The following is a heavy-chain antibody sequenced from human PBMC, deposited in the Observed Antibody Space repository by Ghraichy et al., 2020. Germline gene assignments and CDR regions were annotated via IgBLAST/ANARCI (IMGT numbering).Heavy chain of an antibody. J-gene: IGHJ4*02. Sequence: GGSLRLSCAASGFTFSSYAMDWVRQAPGKGLEWLSYITSSGTTIYYADSVKGRFTISRDNAKNSLYLQMSSLRDEDTAVYYCAREGGNYCSGGSCSRDFDYWGQGTLSPSPQ. V-gene: IGHV3-48*02. D-gene: IGHD2-15*01. CDR1: GFTFSSYA. CDR2: ITSSGTTI. CDR3: AREGGNYCSGGSCSRDFDY.